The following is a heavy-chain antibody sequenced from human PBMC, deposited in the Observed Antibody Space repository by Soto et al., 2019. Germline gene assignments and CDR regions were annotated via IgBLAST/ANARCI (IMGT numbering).Heavy chain of an antibody. V-gene: IGHV3-30*18. J-gene: IGHJ6*02. CDR3: AKGREFDILTGYSLNYYYGMDV. D-gene: IGHD3-9*01. Sequence: QVQLVESGGGVVQPGRSLRLSCAASGFTFSRYGMHWVRQAPGKGLEWVAVISYDGSNKYYADSVKGRFTISRDNTLYLQMNSLRAEDTAVYYCAKGREFDILTGYSLNYYYGMDVWGQGTTVTVSS. CDR1: GFTFSRYG. CDR2: ISYDGSNK.